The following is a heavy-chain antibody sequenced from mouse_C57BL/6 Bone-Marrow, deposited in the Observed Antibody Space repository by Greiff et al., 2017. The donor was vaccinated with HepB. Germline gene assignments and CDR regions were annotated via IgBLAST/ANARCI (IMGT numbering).Heavy chain of an antibody. J-gene: IGHJ3*01. Sequence: EVHLVESGEGLVKPGGSLKLSCAASGFTFSSYAMSWVRQTPEKRLEWVAYISSGGDYIYYADTVKGRFTISRDNARNTLYLQMSSLKSEDTAMYYCTRGFDGYFLFAYWGQGTLVTVSA. CDR2: ISSGGDYI. CDR1: GFTFSSYA. V-gene: IGHV5-9-1*02. D-gene: IGHD2-3*01. CDR3: TRGFDGYFLFAY.